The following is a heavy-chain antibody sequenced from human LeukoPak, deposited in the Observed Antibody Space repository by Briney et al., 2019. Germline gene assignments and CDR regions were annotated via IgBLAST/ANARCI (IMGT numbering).Heavy chain of an antibody. CDR1: GYTFTGYY. CDR3: ARDPSRDGPTIDY. CDR2: INPNSGGT. J-gene: IGHJ4*02. V-gene: IGHV1-2*02. D-gene: IGHD5-24*01. Sequence: ASVTVSCKPSGYTFTGYYMHWVRQAPGQGLEWMGWINPNSGGTNYAQKFQGRVTMTRDTSISTAYMELSRLRSDDTAVYYCARDPSRDGPTIDYWGQGTLVTVSS.